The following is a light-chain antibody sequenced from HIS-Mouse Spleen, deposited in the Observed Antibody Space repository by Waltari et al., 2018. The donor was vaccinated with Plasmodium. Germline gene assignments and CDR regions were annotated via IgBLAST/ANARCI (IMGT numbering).Light chain of an antibody. Sequence: SYELTQPPSVSVSPGPTARITCSGDALPKNYAYWYQQKSGQAPVMVIYEDSKRPPGIPERFSGSSSGAMDTLTISGAQVEDEADYYCYSTDSSGNHRVFGGGTKLTVL. CDR1: ALPKNY. CDR2: EDS. V-gene: IGLV3-10*01. CDR3: YSTDSSGNHRV. J-gene: IGLJ3*02.